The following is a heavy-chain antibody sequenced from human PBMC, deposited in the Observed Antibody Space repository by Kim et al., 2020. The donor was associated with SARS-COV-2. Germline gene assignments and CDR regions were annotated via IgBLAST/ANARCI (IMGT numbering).Heavy chain of an antibody. CDR3: ARSVGYSYGSN. CDR1: GFTFSSYW. J-gene: IGHJ4*02. V-gene: IGHV3-7*01. CDR2: IKEDGSEK. Sequence: GGSLRLSCAASGFTFSSYWMNWVRQVPGKGLEWVANIKEDGSEKFYVDSVKGRFTISRDNAKNSLYLQMSCLRAEDTAVYYCARSVGYSYGSNWGQGTLVTVSS. D-gene: IGHD5-18*01.